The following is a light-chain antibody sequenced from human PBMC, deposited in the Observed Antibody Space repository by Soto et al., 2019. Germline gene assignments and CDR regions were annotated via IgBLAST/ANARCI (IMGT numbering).Light chain of an antibody. J-gene: IGLJ3*02. CDR3: SSYTSSNGRWV. V-gene: IGLV2-14*01. Sequence: QSALTQPASVSGSPGQSITISCTGTNSDVGSYNYVSWYQQHPGKAPKLMIYDVNNRPSGVSNRFSGSKSGNTASLTISGLQAEDEADYYCSSYTSSNGRWVFGGGTKLTVL. CDR2: DVN. CDR1: NSDVGSYNY.